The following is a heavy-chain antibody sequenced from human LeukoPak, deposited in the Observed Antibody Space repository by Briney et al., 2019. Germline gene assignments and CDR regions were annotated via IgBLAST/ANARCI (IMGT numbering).Heavy chain of an antibody. CDR1: GYTFTVYY. D-gene: IGHD1-14*01. Sequence: ASVKVSCKASGYTFTVYYMHWVRQAPGQGLEWMGWINPNSGGTNYAQKFQGRVTMTRDTSISTAYMELSRLRSDDTAVYYCARPHRSSRAADAFDIWGQGTMVTVSS. CDR3: ARPHRSSRAADAFDI. CDR2: INPNSGGT. V-gene: IGHV1-2*02. J-gene: IGHJ3*02.